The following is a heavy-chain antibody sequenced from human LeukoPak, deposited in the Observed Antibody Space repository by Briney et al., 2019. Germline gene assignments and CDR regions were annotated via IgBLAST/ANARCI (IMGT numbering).Heavy chain of an antibody. J-gene: IGHJ6*02. CDR2: INHSGST. CDR1: GGSFSGYY. V-gene: IGHV4-34*01. Sequence: PSETLSLTCAVYGGSFSGYYWSWIRQPPGKGLEWIGEINHSGSTNYNPSLKSRVTISVDTSKNQFSLKLSSVTAADTAVYYCARARRNCSSTSCYSTHYYYYGMDVWGQGTTVTVSS. CDR3: ARARRNCSSTSCYSTHYYYYGMDV. D-gene: IGHD2-2*01.